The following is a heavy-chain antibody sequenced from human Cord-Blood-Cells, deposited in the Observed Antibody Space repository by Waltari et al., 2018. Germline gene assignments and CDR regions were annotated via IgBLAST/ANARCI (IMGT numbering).Heavy chain of an antibody. Sequence: QVQLVQSGAEAKKTWSSAKVSCTASGGTFTSYATRWLRPDPGQRLEWRGRIIPIFGTANYAQKFQGRVTITADESASTAYMELSSLRSEDTAVYYCARGRADYYGSGSYDYWGQGTLVTVSS. V-gene: IGHV1-69*18. J-gene: IGHJ4*02. CDR3: ARGRADYYGSGSYDY. CDR2: IIPIFGTA. D-gene: IGHD3-10*01. CDR1: GGTFTSYA.